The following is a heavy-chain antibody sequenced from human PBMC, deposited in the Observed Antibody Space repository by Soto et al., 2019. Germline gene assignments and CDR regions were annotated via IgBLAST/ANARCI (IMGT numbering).Heavy chain of an antibody. CDR3: ARQVPLVGFGMNYGMDV. Sequence: SETLSLTCTVSGGSISSSSYYWGWIRQPPGKGLEWIGSIYYSGSTYYNPSLKSRVTISVDTSKNQFSLKLSSVTAADTAVYYCARQVPLVGFGMNYGMDVWGQGTTVTVSS. D-gene: IGHD3-10*01. CDR2: IYYSGST. CDR1: GGSISSSSYY. J-gene: IGHJ6*02. V-gene: IGHV4-39*01.